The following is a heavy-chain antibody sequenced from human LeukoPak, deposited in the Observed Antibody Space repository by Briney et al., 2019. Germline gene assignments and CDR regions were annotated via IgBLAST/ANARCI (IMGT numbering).Heavy chain of an antibody. D-gene: IGHD6-19*01. J-gene: IGHJ6*02. CDR1: GGTFSSYA. CDR3: ARGEAVAGTYYYYGMDV. Sequence: EASVKVSCKASGGTFSSYAISWVRQARGQGLEWMGRIIPILGIANYAQKFQGRVTITADKSTSTAYMELSSLRSEDTAVYYCARGEAVAGTYYYYGMDVWGQGTTVTVSS. CDR2: IIPILGIA. V-gene: IGHV1-69*04.